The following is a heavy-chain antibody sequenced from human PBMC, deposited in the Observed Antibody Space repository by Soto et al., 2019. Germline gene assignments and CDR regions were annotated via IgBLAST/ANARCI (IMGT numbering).Heavy chain of an antibody. CDR3: ARDSYYRDFFDY. V-gene: IGHV4-61*08. J-gene: IGHJ4*02. CDR2: ISYSGST. D-gene: IGHD3-22*01. CDR1: GGSISSGGYY. Sequence: PSETLSLTCTVSGGSISSGGYYWSWIRQPPGKGLEWIGYISYSGSTNYNPSLKSRVTILVDTSKNRFSLKLSSVTAADTAVYYCARDSYYRDFFDYWGQGTLVTVSS.